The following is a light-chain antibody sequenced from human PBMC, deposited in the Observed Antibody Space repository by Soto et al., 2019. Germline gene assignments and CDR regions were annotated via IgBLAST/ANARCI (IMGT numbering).Light chain of an antibody. Sequence: DIQMTQSPSSLSASVGDRVTITCRASQSISNYLNWYQQKPGKAPKLLIYAASTLQSGVPSRFSGCGSGTDFTLTISSLQPEDFATYYCQQSYSTSTWTFGQGTKVEIK. J-gene: IGKJ1*01. CDR3: QQSYSTSTWT. V-gene: IGKV1-39*01. CDR2: AAS. CDR1: QSISNY.